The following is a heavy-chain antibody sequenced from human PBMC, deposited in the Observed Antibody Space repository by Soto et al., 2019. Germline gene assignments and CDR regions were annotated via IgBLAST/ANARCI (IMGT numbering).Heavy chain of an antibody. J-gene: IGHJ3*02. V-gene: IGHV1-3*01. CDR1: GYTFTSYA. CDR2: INAGNGNT. D-gene: IGHD5-18*01. Sequence: ASVKVSCKASGYTFTSYAMHWVRQAPGQRLEWMGWINAGNGNTKYSQKFQGRVTMTRDTSASTAYMELRSLRSEDTAVYYCARDGYRGPGAFAIWGQGTMVTVSS. CDR3: ARDGYRGPGAFAI.